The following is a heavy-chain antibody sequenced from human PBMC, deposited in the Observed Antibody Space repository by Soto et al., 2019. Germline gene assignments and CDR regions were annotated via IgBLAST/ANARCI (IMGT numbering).Heavy chain of an antibody. Sequence: QVQLQESGPGLVKPSQTLSLTCTVSGGSISSGGYYWSWIRQHPGKGLEWIGYIYYSGSTYYNPCLKSRVTIAVDTSKSEFSLKLSSVTAADTAVYYCARIRGDYGDCGDYGSGYYFDYWGQGTLVTVSS. V-gene: IGHV4-31*03. D-gene: IGHD4-17*01. J-gene: IGHJ4*02. CDR1: GGSISSGGYY. CDR3: ARIRGDYGDCGDYGSGYYFDY. CDR2: IYYSGST.